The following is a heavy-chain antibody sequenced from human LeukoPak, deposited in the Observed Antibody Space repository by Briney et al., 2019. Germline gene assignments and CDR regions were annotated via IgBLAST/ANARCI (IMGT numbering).Heavy chain of an antibody. D-gene: IGHD4-11*01. Sequence: PSETLSLTCTVSGGSVSSGSYFWSWIRQPPGKGLEWIGYIYYSGSTNYNPSLKSRVTISVDTSKNQFSLKLSSVTAADTAVYYCARDLGGTTVTDWGQGTLVTVSS. CDR2: IYYSGST. J-gene: IGHJ4*02. CDR3: ARDLGGTTVTD. V-gene: IGHV4-61*01. CDR1: GGSVSSGSYF.